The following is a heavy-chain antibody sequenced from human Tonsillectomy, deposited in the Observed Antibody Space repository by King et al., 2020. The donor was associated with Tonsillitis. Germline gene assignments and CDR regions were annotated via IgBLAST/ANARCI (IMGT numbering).Heavy chain of an antibody. CDR1: GGAISRYY. Sequence: VQLQESGPGLVKPSETLSLTCTVSGGAISRYYWSWIRQTPVKGLSWIVYIYSSGSTIYNPSLKSRVTISVDTSKNQISLKLSSVTAADTAIYYCARVLRVGDGYNFDYWGQGTLVTVSS. CDR2: IYSSGST. V-gene: IGHV4-59*01. CDR3: ARVLRVGDGYNFDY. D-gene: IGHD5-24*01. J-gene: IGHJ4*02.